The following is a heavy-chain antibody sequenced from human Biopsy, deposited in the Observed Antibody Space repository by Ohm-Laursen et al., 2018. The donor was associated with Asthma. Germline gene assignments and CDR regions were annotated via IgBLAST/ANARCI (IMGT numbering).Heavy chain of an antibody. J-gene: IGHJ4*02. CDR1: GFTFSSYA. CDR2: ISYDGSNK. CDR3: AREGIAVAHFDY. Sequence: SLRLSCAASGFTFSSYAMHWVRQAPGKGLEWVAVISYDGSNKYYADSVKGRFTISRDNSKNTLYLQMNSLRAEDTAVYYCAREGIAVAHFDYLGQGTLVTVSS. V-gene: IGHV3-30-3*01. D-gene: IGHD6-19*01.